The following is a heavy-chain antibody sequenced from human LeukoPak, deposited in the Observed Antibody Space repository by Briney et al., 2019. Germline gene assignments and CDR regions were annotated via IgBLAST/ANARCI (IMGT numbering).Heavy chain of an antibody. D-gene: IGHD3-3*01. Sequence: GGSLRLSCAASGFTISSYSMHWVRQPPGKGLQWVALISYDGRGENYADSVKGRFTISRDTSNNTLYLQMNGLGTDDTAVYYCAKHYDFWSGYIRGFDSWGQGTRVTVSS. CDR1: GFTISSYS. J-gene: IGHJ4*02. CDR2: ISYDGRGE. V-gene: IGHV3-30*18. CDR3: AKHYDFWSGYIRGFDS.